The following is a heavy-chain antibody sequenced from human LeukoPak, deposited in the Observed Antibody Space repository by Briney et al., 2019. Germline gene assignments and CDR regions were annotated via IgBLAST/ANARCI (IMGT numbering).Heavy chain of an antibody. CDR2: IYTSGST. V-gene: IGHV4-4*07. J-gene: IGHJ4*02. D-gene: IGHD4-17*01. CDR1: GGSISSYY. CDR3: ARDAHEYGYGDYGFDY. Sequence: SETLSLTCTVSGGSISSYYWSWIRQPAGKGLEWIGRIYTSGSTNYNPFLKSRVTISVDTSKNQFSLKLSSVTAADTAVYYCARDAHEYGYGDYGFDYWGQGTLVTVSS.